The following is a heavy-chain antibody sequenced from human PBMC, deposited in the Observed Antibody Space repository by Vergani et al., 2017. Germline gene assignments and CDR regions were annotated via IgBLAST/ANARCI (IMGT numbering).Heavy chain of an antibody. D-gene: IGHD3-22*01. J-gene: IGHJ4*02. Sequence: QVQLQQWGAGLLKPSETLSLTCAVYGGSFSGDYWSWIRQPPGKGLEWIGEINHSGSTNYNPSLKSRVTILVDTSKNLFSLKLRSVTAADTAVYYCAREKYYYDSSGYSYGADYWGQGTLVTVSS. CDR3: AREKYYYDSSGYSYGADY. CDR2: INHSGST. V-gene: IGHV4-34*01. CDR1: GGSFSGDY.